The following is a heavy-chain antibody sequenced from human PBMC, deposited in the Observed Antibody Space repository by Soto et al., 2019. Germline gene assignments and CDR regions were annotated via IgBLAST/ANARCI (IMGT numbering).Heavy chain of an antibody. CDR2: ISGSGDNT. J-gene: IGHJ4*02. CDR1: GFTVSSYA. Sequence: GSLRLSCAASGFTVSSYAMSWVRQAPGKGLEWVSGISGSGDNTYNADSVKGRFTVSRDGSKNTVYLQMNSLRAEDTAVYYCAKGKGVGATPDGANCWGQGTLVTVSS. D-gene: IGHD1-26*01. V-gene: IGHV3-23*01. CDR3: AKGKGVGATPDGANC.